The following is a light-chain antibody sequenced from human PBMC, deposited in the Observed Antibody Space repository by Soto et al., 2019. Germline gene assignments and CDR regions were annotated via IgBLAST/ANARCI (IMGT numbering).Light chain of an antibody. Sequence: QSALNQPPSASGSPGQSVTISCTGTSSDVGVYNSVSWYQQHPAQAPKLMIYDVSKRPSGVPDRFSGSKSGNTASLTVSGLQAEDEADYYCSSYAGTHIVFGTGTKVTVL. J-gene: IGLJ1*01. V-gene: IGLV2-8*01. CDR2: DVS. CDR1: SSDVGVYNS. CDR3: SSYAGTHIV.